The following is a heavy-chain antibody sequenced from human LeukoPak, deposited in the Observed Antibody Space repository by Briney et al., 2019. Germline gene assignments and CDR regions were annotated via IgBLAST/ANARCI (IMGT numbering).Heavy chain of an antibody. CDR3: ARTRDGYNSYSFDY. J-gene: IGHJ4*02. V-gene: IGHV1-2*02. D-gene: IGHD5-24*01. CDR2: INPNSGGT. Sequence: ASEKVSCKASGYTFTGYYMHSVRHAPGQGLVWMGWINPNSGGTNSAQKFQGRVTLTRDTRLRTDSMELCRLRADDTAVYFCARTRDGYNSYSFDYWGQGTLVTVSS. CDR1: GYTFTGYY.